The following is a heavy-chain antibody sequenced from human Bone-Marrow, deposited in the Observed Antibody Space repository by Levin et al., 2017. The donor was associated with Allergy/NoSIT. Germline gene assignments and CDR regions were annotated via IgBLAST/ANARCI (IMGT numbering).Heavy chain of an antibody. CDR1: GASISSYS. V-gene: IGHV4-59*01. Sequence: NSSETLSLTCTVSGASISSYSWSWIRQSPEKGLEWIAYIYNSGSPKYNPSLQSRVTMAMDMSKNQFYLKLNSVTAADTAIYYCVRASLWGVFPYYFESWGQGTLVTVSS. CDR3: VRASLWGVFPYYFES. CDR2: IYNSGSP. D-gene: IGHD3-16*01. J-gene: IGHJ4*02.